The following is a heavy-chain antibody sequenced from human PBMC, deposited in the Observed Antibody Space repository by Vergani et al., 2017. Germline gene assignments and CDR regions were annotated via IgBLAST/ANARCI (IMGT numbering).Heavy chain of an antibody. J-gene: IGHJ4*02. V-gene: IGHV3-30*03. CDR2: ISYDGSYK. Sequence: VQLLESGGGLVQPGGSLRLSCAASGFTFSSCAMSWVRQAPGKGLEWVAVISYDGSYKYYADSVKGRFTISRDNPKNTLYLQMNSLRAEDTAVYYCARVGYSNSWSLDYWGQGTLVTVSS. CDR3: ARVGYSNSWSLDY. D-gene: IGHD6-13*01. CDR1: GFTFSSCA.